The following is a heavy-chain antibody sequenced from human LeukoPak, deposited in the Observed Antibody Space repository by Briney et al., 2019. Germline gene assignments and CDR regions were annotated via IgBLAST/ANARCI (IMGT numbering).Heavy chain of an antibody. J-gene: IGHJ4*02. Sequence: GGSLRLSCAASGFTFSNAWMSWVRQAPGKGLEWVGRIKSKTDGGTTDYAAPVRGRFTISRDDSKNTLYLQMNSLKTEDTAVYYCTIKRGWYYFDYWGQGTLVTVSS. D-gene: IGHD6-19*01. CDR1: GFTFSNAW. V-gene: IGHV3-15*01. CDR2: IKSKTDGGTT. CDR3: TIKRGWYYFDY.